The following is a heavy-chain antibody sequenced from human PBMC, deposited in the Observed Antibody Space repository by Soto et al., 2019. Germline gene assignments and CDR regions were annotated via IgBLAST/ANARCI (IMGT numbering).Heavy chain of an antibody. V-gene: IGHV1-69*01. Sequence: QVQLVQSGAEVKKPGSSVKVSCKASGGTFSSYPLNWVRQAPGQGLEWMGGIIPFFGTSNYGQKFQGRVTITADESTSTAYMELRSLRSDDTAVYYCARVGYVTNYGMAVWGQGTTVTVSS. CDR1: GGTFSSYP. D-gene: IGHD2-8*02. CDR2: IIPFFGTS. CDR3: ARVGYVTNYGMAV. J-gene: IGHJ6*02.